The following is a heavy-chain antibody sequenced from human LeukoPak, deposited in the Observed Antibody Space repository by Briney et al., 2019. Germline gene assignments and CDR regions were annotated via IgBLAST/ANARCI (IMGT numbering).Heavy chain of an antibody. J-gene: IGHJ6*03. D-gene: IGHD1-26*01. CDR3: ARDPYSGGYGAYYYYYMDV. CDR1: GFTFSDYY. V-gene: IGHV3-11*04. Sequence: GGSLRLSCAASGFTFSDYYMSWIRQAPGKGLEWVSYISSSGSTIYYADSVKGRFTISRDNAKNSLYLQMDSLRAEDTAVYYCARDPYSGGYGAYYYYYMDVWGKGTTVTVSS. CDR2: ISSSGSTI.